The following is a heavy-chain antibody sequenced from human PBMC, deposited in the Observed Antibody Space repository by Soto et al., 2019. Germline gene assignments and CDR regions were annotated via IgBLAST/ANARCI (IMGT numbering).Heavy chain of an antibody. CDR1: GFTFDDYI. J-gene: IGHJ3*02. CDR2: ISWDGDST. CDR3: ARESSLYYYDSSGYYPDAFDI. Sequence: PGGSLRLACAASGFTFDDYIMHWVRQAPGKGLEWVSLISWDGDSTYYADSVKGRFTISRDNAKNSLYLQVNSLRAEDTALYYCARESSLYYYDSSGYYPDAFDIWGQGTMVTVSS. V-gene: IGHV3-43*01. D-gene: IGHD3-22*01.